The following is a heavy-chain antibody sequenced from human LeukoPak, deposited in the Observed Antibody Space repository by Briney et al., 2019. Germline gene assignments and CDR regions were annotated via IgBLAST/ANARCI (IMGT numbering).Heavy chain of an antibody. CDR3: ATLYGSGSYGDPGVYWYFDL. J-gene: IGHJ2*01. D-gene: IGHD3-10*01. CDR2: ISYDGSNK. CDR1: GFTFSSYG. Sequence: GGSLRLSCAASGFTFSSYGMHWVRQAPGKGLEWVAVISYDGSNKYYADSVNGRFTISRDNSKNTLYLQMNSLRAEDTAVYYCATLYGSGSYGDPGVYWYFDLWGRGTLVTVSS. V-gene: IGHV3-30*03.